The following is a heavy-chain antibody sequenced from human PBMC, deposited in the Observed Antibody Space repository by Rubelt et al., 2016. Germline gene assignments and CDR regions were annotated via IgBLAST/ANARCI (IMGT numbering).Heavy chain of an antibody. J-gene: IGHJ6*03. D-gene: IGHD1-26*01. CDR3: AKYLVGVRYMDV. Sequence: TYYADSVKGRFTISRDNSKNTLYLQMNSLRAEDTAVYYCAKYLVGVRYMDVWGKGTTVTVSS. CDR2: T. V-gene: IGHV3-23*01.